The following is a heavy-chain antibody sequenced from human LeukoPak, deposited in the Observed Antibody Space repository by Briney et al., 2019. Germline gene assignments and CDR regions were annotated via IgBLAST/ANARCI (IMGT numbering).Heavy chain of an antibody. CDR3: ARERSLGY. Sequence: PGGSLRLSCAASGFTFSSYWMSWVRQAPGKGLEWVANIKQDGSEKYYADSVKGLFTISRDSAKKSLYLQMNSLRAEDTAVYYCARERSLGYWGQGTLVTVSS. V-gene: IGHV3-7*01. CDR2: IKQDGSEK. J-gene: IGHJ4*02. CDR1: GFTFSSYW. D-gene: IGHD3-16*01.